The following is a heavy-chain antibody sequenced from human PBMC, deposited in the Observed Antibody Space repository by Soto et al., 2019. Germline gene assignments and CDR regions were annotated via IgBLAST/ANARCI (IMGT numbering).Heavy chain of an antibody. CDR3: ARIAPSGHYYRAHDS. CDR2: IKGDGSEK. Sequence: GGSLRLSCAASGFTFSDYWMSWVRQAPGQGLEWVANIKGDGSEKYYVASVRGRFTISRDNAENSLFLQMNSLRADDTAVYYCARIAPSGHYYRAHDSWGQGAPVTVSS. CDR1: GFTFSDYW. J-gene: IGHJ4*02. V-gene: IGHV3-7*05. D-gene: IGHD1-26*01.